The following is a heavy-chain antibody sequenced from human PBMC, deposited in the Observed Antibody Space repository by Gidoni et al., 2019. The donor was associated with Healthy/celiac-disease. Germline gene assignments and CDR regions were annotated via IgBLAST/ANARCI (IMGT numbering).Heavy chain of an antibody. J-gene: IGHJ4*02. D-gene: IGHD5-12*01. Sequence: EVQLLESGGGLVQHGGSLRIYCAASGFTFSSDALSWVRQVPGKGREWVAASSGSGGSTYYADSVKGRFTISRDNSKNTRYLQMNSLRSEDTAVYDCGNIVATISNYWGQGTLVTVSS. CDR1: GFTFSSDA. CDR3: GNIVATISNY. V-gene: IGHV3-23*01. CDR2: SSGSGGST.